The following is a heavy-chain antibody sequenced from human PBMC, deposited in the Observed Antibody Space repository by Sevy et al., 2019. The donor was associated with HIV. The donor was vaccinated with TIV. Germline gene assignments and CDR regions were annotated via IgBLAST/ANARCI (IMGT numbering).Heavy chain of an antibody. D-gene: IGHD6-19*01. Sequence: GGSLRLSCAASGFTFSSFSMPLVRQAPGKGLDWVAFISYDGTDNYYADSVKGRFTISRDNSKNTLDLQMNSLRPEDTAIYYCARDGVSSGWYRGYYFDNWGQGTLVTVSS. V-gene: IGHV3-30*04. CDR1: GFTFSSFS. J-gene: IGHJ4*02. CDR3: ARDGVSSGWYRGYYFDN. CDR2: ISYDGTDN.